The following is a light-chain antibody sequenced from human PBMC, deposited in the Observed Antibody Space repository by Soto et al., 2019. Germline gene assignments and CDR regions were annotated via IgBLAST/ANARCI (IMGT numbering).Light chain of an antibody. Sequence: VLTQSPGTLSLSPGESATLSCRASQSVASTGLAWYQQKPGQAPRLLIHAASSRAPDIPDRFSGSGTGTDSTITISRLKPEVFAVYYRQTYGGPLLYTFGPGTKRE. CDR3: QTYGGPLLYT. J-gene: IGKJ2*01. CDR1: QSVASTG. CDR2: AAS. V-gene: IGKV3-20*01.